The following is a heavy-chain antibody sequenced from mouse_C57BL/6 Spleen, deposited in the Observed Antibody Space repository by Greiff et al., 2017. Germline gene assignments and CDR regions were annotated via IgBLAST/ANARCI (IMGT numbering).Heavy chain of an antibody. CDR1: GYTFTDYE. Sequence: QVQLQQSGAELVRPGASVTLSCKASGYTFTDYEMHWVKQTPVHGLEWIGAIDPETGGTAYNQKFKGKAILTADKSSSTAYMELRSLTSEDSAGYYCTRFYYGSSYNAMDYWGQGTSVTVSS. CDR3: TRFYYGSSYNAMDY. J-gene: IGHJ4*01. CDR2: IDPETGGT. D-gene: IGHD1-1*01. V-gene: IGHV1-15*01.